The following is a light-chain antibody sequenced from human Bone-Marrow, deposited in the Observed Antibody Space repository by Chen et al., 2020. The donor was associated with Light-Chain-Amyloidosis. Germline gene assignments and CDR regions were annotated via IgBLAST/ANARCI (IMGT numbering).Light chain of an antibody. Sequence: DIVMTQSPDSLAVSLGEWATINCKSTQSLLHSSNNKNYLAWYQKKPGQPPKLIIYWASTRESGVPDRCSGSGSVIDFTLTISGLQAEDVVVYYCQYRGTFGQGTKVDI. CDR2: WAS. CDR1: QSLLHSSNNKNY. CDR3: QYRGT. V-gene: IGKV4-1*01. J-gene: IGKJ1*01.